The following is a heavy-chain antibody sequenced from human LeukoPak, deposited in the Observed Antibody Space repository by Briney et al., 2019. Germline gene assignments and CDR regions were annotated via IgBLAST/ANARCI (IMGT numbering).Heavy chain of an antibody. CDR3: GKNNRIRQTIGH. J-gene: IGHJ4*01. CDR2: ISGDGGST. V-gene: IGHV3-43*02. CDR1: GFTFDDYA. D-gene: IGHD3/OR15-3a*01. Sequence: GGSLRLSCAASGFTFDDYAMHWVRQAPGKGLEWVSLISGDGGSTYYADSVKGRFTISRDNSKNSLYLQMNSLRTEYTALYYRGKNNRIRQTIGHWGQGNLGNVFS.